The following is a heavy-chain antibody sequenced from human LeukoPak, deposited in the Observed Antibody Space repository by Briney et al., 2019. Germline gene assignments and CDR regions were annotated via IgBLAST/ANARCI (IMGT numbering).Heavy chain of an antibody. CDR3: AKDHRIVVVTVDPEHFDY. V-gene: IGHV3-30*02. J-gene: IGHJ4*02. CDR1: GFTFSSYG. CDR2: IRYDGSNK. D-gene: IGHD2-21*02. Sequence: GGSLRLSCAASGFTFSSYGMYWVRQAPGKGLEWVAFIRYDGSNKYYADSVKGRFTISRDNSKNTLYLQMNSLRAEDTAVYYCAKDHRIVVVTVDPEHFDYWGQGTLVTVSS.